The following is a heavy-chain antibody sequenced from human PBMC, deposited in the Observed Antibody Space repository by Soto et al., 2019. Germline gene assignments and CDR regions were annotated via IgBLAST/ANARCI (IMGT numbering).Heavy chain of an antibody. J-gene: IGHJ4*02. CDR1: GFTFKNYG. CDR3: ARDLSDY. Sequence: QVQLVESGGGVVQPGTSLRLSCAASGFTFKNYGMHWVRQAPGKGLEWVAIVYYDGSNQYYADSVKGRFTISRDNSKNXXXXXMNSLRVDDTAMYYCARDLSDYWGQGTLVTVSS. CDR2: VYYDGSNQ. V-gene: IGHV3-33*01.